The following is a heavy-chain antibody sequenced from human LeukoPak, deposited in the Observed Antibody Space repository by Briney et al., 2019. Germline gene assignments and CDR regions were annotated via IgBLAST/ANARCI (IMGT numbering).Heavy chain of an antibody. CDR1: GGSISAYS. CDR3: ARQESSYGSGSYFDY. D-gene: IGHD3-10*01. Sequence: KTSETLSLTCTVSGGSISAYSWSWIRQPPGKGLEWIGSISYSGSTNYSPSLEGRVTTSVDTSKNQFSLRLTSVTAADTAVYFCARQESSYGSGSYFDYWGQGILVTVSS. J-gene: IGHJ4*02. V-gene: IGHV4-59*08. CDR2: ISYSGST.